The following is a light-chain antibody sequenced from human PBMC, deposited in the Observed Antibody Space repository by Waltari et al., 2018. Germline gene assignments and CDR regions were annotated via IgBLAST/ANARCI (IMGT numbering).Light chain of an antibody. CDR1: QRVNYF. V-gene: IGKV3-11*01. Sequence: DIVLTQSPANLSLSPGERATLSCRASQRVNYFLAWFQQKPGQAPRLLIYEASNRATVIPARFSGSGSGTDFTLTISSLEPEDFAVYYCQQRTNWPLTFGGGTKVEIK. CDR2: EAS. CDR3: QQRTNWPLT. J-gene: IGKJ4*01.